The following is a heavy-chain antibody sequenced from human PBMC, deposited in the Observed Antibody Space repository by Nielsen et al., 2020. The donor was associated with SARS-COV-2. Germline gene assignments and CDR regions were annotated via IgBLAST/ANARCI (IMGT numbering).Heavy chain of an antibody. CDR2: IYTSGST. V-gene: IGHV4-4*02. CDR3: AREMNSSGWYGGYYFDY. CDR1: GGSISSNNW. D-gene: IGHD6-19*01. Sequence: SETLSLTCAVSGGSISSNNWWSWVRQPPGKGLEWIGRIYTSGSTNYNPSLKSRVTISVDTSKNQFSLKLSSVTAADTAVYYCAREMNSSGWYGGYYFDYWGQGTLVTVSS. J-gene: IGHJ4*02.